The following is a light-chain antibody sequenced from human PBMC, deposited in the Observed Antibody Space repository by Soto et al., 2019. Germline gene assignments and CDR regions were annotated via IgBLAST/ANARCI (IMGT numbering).Light chain of an antibody. CDR2: GAS. V-gene: IGKV3-15*01. J-gene: IGKJ2*01. Sequence: EIVMTQSPATLSVSPGERATLSCRASQSVSDNLAWYQQKPGQAPRLLIYGASTRATGIPARFSGSGSGTEFPLTISSLQSEDFAVYYWQQYNNWPYTFGQGTKLDIK. CDR1: QSVSDN. CDR3: QQYNNWPYT.